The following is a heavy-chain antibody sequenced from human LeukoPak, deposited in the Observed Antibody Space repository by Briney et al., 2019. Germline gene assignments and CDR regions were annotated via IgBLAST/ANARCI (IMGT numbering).Heavy chain of an antibody. CDR1: GGSISSSSYY. CDR2: IYYSGST. CDR3: ARRGGWGSGPYAFDI. V-gene: IGHV4-39*01. D-gene: IGHD3-10*01. J-gene: IGHJ3*02. Sequence: SSETLSLTCTVSGGSISSSSYYWGWIRQPPGKGLEWIGSIYYSGSTYYNSSLKSRVTISVDTSRNQFSLKLSSVTAADTAVYYCARRGGWGSGPYAFDIWGQGTMVTVSS.